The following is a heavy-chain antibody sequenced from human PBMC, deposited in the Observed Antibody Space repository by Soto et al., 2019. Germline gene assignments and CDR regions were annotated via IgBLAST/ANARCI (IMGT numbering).Heavy chain of an antibody. CDR1: GCTFIRYS. J-gene: IGHJ3*02. D-gene: IGHD2-15*01. V-gene: IGHV3-7*01. Sequence: GGSLIPSCAHSGCTFIRYSMSWDRQAPGKGLEWVANIKQDGREKCYVDSVKGRFTISRDNAKNSLFLQMDTLTAEDTAVYYCARPLGWRDAFDIWGRGTMVTVSS. CDR2: IKQDGREK. CDR3: ARPLGWRDAFDI.